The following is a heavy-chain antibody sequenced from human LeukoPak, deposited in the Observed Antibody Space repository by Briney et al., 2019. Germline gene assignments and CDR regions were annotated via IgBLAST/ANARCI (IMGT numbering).Heavy chain of an antibody. V-gene: IGHV1-2*02. CDR2: INPNSGGT. J-gene: IGHJ5*02. CDR1: GYTFTGYY. CDR3: ARESGPIAAAGTPNWFDP. Sequence: GASVKVSCKASGYTFTGYYMHWVRQAPGQGLEWMGWINPNSGGTNYAQKFQGRVTMTRDTSISTAYMELSRLRSDDTAVYYCARESGPIAAAGTPNWFDPWGQGTLVTVSP. D-gene: IGHD6-13*01.